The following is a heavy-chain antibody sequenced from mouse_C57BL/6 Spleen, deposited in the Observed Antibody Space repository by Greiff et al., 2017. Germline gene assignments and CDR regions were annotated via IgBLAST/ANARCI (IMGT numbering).Heavy chain of an antibody. V-gene: IGHV5-17*01. CDR2: ISSGSSTI. Sequence: EVKLVESGGGLVKPGGSLKLSCAASGFTFSDYGMHWVRQAPEKGLEWVAYISSGSSTIYYADTVKGRFTISRDNAKNTRFMQMTSLRSEDTAMYYCARRYYGSSYYYAMDYWGQGTSVTVSS. CDR3: ARRYYGSSYYYAMDY. J-gene: IGHJ4*01. CDR1: GFTFSDYG. D-gene: IGHD1-1*01.